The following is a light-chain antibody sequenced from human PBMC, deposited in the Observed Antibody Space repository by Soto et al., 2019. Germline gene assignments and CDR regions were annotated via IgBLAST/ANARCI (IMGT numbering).Light chain of an antibody. V-gene: IGKV3-15*01. CDR1: QSVSSN. CDR2: VAS. J-gene: IGKJ1*01. Sequence: EIVMTQSPATLSVSPGERATLSCLASQSVSSNVAWYQQKPGQAPRLLIYVASTRATGIPARFSGSGSGTDFTLTISRLHPDDFATYYCQQYNTYPWTFGQGTKGGYQ. CDR3: QQYNTYPWT.